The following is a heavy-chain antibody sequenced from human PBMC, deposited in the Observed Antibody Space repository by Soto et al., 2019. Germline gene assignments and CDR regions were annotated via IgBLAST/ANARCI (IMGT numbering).Heavy chain of an antibody. CDR1: GYSFTSYW. CDR2: IDPSDSYT. CDR3: ATLGVIVVVPAPLDV. D-gene: IGHD2-2*01. Sequence: PGESLKISCKGSGYSFTSYWISWVRQMPGKGLEWMGRIDPSDSYTNYSPSFQGHVTISADKSISTAYLQWSSLKASDTAMYYCATLGVIVVVPAPLDVWGQGTTVTVSS. J-gene: IGHJ6*02. V-gene: IGHV5-10-1*01.